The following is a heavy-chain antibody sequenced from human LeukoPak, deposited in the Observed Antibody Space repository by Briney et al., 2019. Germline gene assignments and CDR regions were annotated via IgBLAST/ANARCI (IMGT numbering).Heavy chain of an antibody. J-gene: IGHJ5*02. CDR1: GGSISSSTYY. CDR2: IYYSGST. Sequence: PSETLSLTCTVSGGSISSSTYYWGWIRQPPGKGLEWIGSIYYSGSTYYNPSLKSRVTISVDTSKNQFSLKLTSVTAADTAVYYCARRAPYNWFDPWGQGTLVTVSS. CDR3: ARRAPYNWFDP. V-gene: IGHV4-39*01.